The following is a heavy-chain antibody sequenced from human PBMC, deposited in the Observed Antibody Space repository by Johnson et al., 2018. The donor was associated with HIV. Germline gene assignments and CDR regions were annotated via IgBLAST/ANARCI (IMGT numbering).Heavy chain of an antibody. CDR3: ARDRIPYNWNYEGDAFDI. CDR2: IGTAGDT. CDR1: GFTFSSYD. J-gene: IGHJ3*02. Sequence: VQLVESGGGLVQPGGSLRLSCAASGFTFSSYDMHWVRQATGKGLEWVSAIGTAGDTYYPGSVKGRFTISRENAKNTLFLQMNSLRAEDTAVYYCARDRIPYNWNYEGDAFDIWGQGTMVTVSS. D-gene: IGHD1-7*01. V-gene: IGHV3-13*01.